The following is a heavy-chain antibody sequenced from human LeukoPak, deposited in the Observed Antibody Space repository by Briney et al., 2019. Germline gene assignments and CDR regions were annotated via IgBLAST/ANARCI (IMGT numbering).Heavy chain of an antibody. CDR3: ARQIASTH. D-gene: IGHD5/OR15-5a*01. J-gene: IGHJ4*02. CDR1: GFTFSNYW. CDR2: IQEDGGEK. Sequence: SGGSLRLSCAASGFTFSNYWMTWVRQAPGKGLEWVATIQEDGGEKYYVDSVKGRFTISRDNAKNSLYLQMNSLRAEDTAVYYCARQIASTHWGQGTLVTVSS. V-gene: IGHV3-7*01.